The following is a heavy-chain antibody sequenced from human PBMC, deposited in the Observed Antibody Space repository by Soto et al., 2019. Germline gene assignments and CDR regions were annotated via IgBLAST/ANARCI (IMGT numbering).Heavy chain of an antibody. Sequence: PSETLSLTCTVSGGSISSGDYYWSWIRQPPGKGLEWIGYIYYSGSTYYNPSLKSRVNISVDTSKKQFSLKLSSVTAADTAVYYCARGGIYYGSGSYYEYYYYGMDVWGQGTTVTVSS. CDR3: ARGGIYYGSGSYYEYYYYGMDV. CDR2: IYYSGST. V-gene: IGHV4-30-4*01. J-gene: IGHJ6*02. D-gene: IGHD3-10*01. CDR1: GGSISSGDYY.